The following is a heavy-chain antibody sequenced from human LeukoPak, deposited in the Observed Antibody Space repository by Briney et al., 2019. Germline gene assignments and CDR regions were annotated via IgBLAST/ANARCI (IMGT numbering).Heavy chain of an antibody. J-gene: IGHJ5*02. CDR2: INAKSGGT. CDR1: GYTFTGYY. CDR3: ARDLYNYGSFDP. D-gene: IGHD3-10*01. V-gene: IGHV1-2*02. Sequence: ASVKVSCKASGYTFTGYYMHWVRQAPGQGLEWRGWINAKSGGTNYEQKFQGRVTMTRDTSISTAYMELTRLRSDDTAVYYCARDLYNYGSFDPWGQGTLVTVSS.